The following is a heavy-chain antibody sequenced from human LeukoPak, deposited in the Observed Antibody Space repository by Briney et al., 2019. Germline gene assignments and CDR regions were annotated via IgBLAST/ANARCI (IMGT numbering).Heavy chain of an antibody. Sequence: PGGSLRLSCAASGFTFSSYAMSWVRQAPGKGLEWVSAISGSGGSTYYADSVKGRFTISRDNSKNTLYLQMNSLRAEDTAVYYCARDFGDLGAFDIWGQGTMVTVSS. CDR3: ARDFGDLGAFDI. V-gene: IGHV3-23*01. CDR1: GFTFSSYA. CDR2: ISGSGGST. J-gene: IGHJ3*02. D-gene: IGHD4-17*01.